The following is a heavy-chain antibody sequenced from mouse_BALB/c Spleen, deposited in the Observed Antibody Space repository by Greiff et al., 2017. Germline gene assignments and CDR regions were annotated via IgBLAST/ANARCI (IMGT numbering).Heavy chain of an antibody. Sequence: VQRVESGPGLVAPSQSLSITCTVSGFSLTSYGVHWVRQPPGKGLEWLGVIWAGGSTNYNSALMSGLSISKDNSKSQVFLKMNSLQTDDTAMYYCARDRNYAWFAYWGQGTLVTVSA. CDR3: ARDRNYAWFAY. CDR2: IWAGGST. V-gene: IGHV2-9*02. J-gene: IGHJ3*01. CDR1: GFSLTSYG. D-gene: IGHD2-1*01.